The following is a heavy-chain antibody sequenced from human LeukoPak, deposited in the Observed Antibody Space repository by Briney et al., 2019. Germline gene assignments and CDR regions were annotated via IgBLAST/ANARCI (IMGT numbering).Heavy chain of an antibody. J-gene: IGHJ4*02. Sequence: SETLSLTCTVSGGPISSYYWSWIRQPPGKGLEWIGYIYYSGSTNYNPSLKSRVTISVDTSKNQFSLKLSSVTAADTAVYYCARRHSSGWYGEFDYWGQGTLVTVSS. CDR2: IYYSGST. CDR3: ARRHSSGWYGEFDY. V-gene: IGHV4-59*08. CDR1: GGPISSYY. D-gene: IGHD6-19*01.